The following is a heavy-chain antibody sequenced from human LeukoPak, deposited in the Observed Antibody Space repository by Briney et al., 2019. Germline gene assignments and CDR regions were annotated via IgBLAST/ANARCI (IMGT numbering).Heavy chain of an antibody. Sequence: PSETLSLTCTVSGYSISSGYSWGWIRQPPGKGLEWIGNIYHSGSTYYNPSLKSRVTISLDMYKNQFSLNLSSVTAADTAVYYCARTRRGSAGWFDLWGQGTLVTVSS. CDR2: IYHSGST. V-gene: IGHV4-38-2*02. J-gene: IGHJ5*02. D-gene: IGHD6-25*01. CDR1: GYSISSGYS. CDR3: ARTRRGSAGWFDL.